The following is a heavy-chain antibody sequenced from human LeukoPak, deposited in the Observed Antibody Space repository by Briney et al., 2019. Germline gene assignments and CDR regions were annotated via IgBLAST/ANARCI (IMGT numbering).Heavy chain of an antibody. V-gene: IGHV4-59*01. CDR3: ARGIAAALTPWYYYGMDV. CDR1: GGSISSYY. J-gene: IGHJ6*02. CDR2: IYYSGST. Sequence: SETLSLTCTVSGGSISSYYWSWIRQPPGKGLEWIGYIYYSGSTNYNPSLKSRVTISVDTSKNQFSLKLSSVTAADTAVYYCARGIAAALTPWYYYGMDVWGQGTTVTVSS. D-gene: IGHD6-13*01.